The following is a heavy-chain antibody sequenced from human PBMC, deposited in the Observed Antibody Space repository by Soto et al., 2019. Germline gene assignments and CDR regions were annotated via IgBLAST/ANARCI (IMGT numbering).Heavy chain of an antibody. D-gene: IGHD3-10*01. CDR3: ARGGGVRGEGYYSYMDV. V-gene: IGHV1-3*01. J-gene: IGHJ6*03. CDR1: GYTFTSYA. Sequence: ASVKVSCKASGYTFTSYAMHWVRQAPGQRLEWMGWINAGNGNTKYSQKFQGRVTITRDTSKNQFSLKLSSVTAADTAVYYCARGGGVRGEGYYSYMDVWGKGTTVTVSS. CDR2: INAGNGNT.